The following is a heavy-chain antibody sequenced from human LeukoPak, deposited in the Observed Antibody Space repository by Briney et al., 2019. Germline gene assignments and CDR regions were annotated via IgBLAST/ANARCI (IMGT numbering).Heavy chain of an antibody. V-gene: IGHV4-59*01. J-gene: IGHJ4*02. CDR3: ARSTNNWYLS. CDR2: IYYSGST. D-gene: IGHD1-20*01. CDR1: GASISSYY. Sequence: SETLSLTSTVSGASISSYYWSWIRQPPGEGLEWIGYIYYSGSTKYNPSLNSRVTISVDTSKNQFSLKLSSVTAADTAVYYCARSTNNWYLSWGQGTLVTVSS.